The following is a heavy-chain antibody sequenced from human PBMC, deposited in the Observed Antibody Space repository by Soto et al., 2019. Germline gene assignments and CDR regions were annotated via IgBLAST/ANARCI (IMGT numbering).Heavy chain of an antibody. V-gene: IGHV3-74*01. CDR2: INSDGSST. D-gene: IGHD2-15*01. Sequence: EVQLVESGGGLVQPGGSLRLSCAVSGFTFSSDWMHWVRQAPGKGLVWVSRINSDGSSTSYADSVKGRFTISRDNAKNTLYRQMSRLRAEDTAVYCGASTVVSGFWGQGPLVTVSS. CDR1: GFTFSSDW. CDR3: ASTVVSGF. J-gene: IGHJ4*02.